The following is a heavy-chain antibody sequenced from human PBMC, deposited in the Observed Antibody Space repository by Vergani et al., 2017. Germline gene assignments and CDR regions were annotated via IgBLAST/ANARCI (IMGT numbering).Heavy chain of an antibody. J-gene: IGHJ2*01. CDR3: ARRTGYSSSWYFDL. V-gene: IGHV3-53*02. CDR2: IYGGGST. CDR1: GFTVSSNY. D-gene: IGHD6-13*01. Sequence: EVQLVETGGGLIQPGGSLRLPCAASGFTVSSNYMSWVRQAAGEGLEWVSVIYGGGSTYYAEAVKGGFTISRDNSKNTLYLQMNSLRAEDTAVYYCARRTGYSSSWYFDLWGRGTLVTVSS.